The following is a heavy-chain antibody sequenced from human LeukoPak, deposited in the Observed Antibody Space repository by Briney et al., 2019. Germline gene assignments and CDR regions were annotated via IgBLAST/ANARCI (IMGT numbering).Heavy chain of an antibody. J-gene: IGHJ4*02. V-gene: IGHV3-30-3*01. CDR3: ARTNFDY. CDR2: ISYDGSNK. CDR1: GFTFSSYA. Sequence: GSLRLSCAASGFTFSSYAMHWVRQAPGKGLEWVAVISYDGSNKYYADSVKGRFTISRDNSKNTLYLQMNSLRAEDTAVYYCARTNFDYWGQGTLVTVSS.